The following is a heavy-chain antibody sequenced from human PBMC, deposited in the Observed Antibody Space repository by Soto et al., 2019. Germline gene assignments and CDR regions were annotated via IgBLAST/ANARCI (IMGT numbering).Heavy chain of an antibody. V-gene: IGHV4-31*03. CDR1: GGSISSGNYY. CDR3: ARAPPGDTAMVYDH. D-gene: IGHD5-18*01. Sequence: QVPLQESGPRLVKPSQTLSLTCTVSGGSISSGNYYWTWIRQHPGKGLEWLGYIFYSGSTHYNPSLKSRGFISLDTSKNQFSLNLTSVTAADTAVYYCARAPPGDTAMVYDHWGQGTLVTVSS. CDR2: IFYSGST. J-gene: IGHJ4*02.